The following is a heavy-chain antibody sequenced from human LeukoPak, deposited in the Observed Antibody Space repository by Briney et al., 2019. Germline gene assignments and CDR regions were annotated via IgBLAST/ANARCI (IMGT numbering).Heavy chain of an antibody. CDR2: ISWNSGSI. V-gene: IGHV3-9*01. D-gene: IGHD3-22*01. CDR3: AREEYDSSGQLYSRPSTGDYYYGMDV. J-gene: IGHJ6*02. CDR1: GFTFDDYA. Sequence: GGSLRLSCAASGFTFDDYAMHWVRQAPGKGLEWVSGISWNSGSIGYADSVKGRFTISRDNAKNSLYLQMNSLRAEDSAVYYCAREEYDSSGQLYSRPSTGDYYYGMDVWGQGTTVTVSS.